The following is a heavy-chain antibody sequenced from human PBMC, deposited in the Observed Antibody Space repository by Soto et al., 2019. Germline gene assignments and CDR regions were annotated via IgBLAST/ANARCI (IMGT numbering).Heavy chain of an antibody. CDR2: INAGNGNT. D-gene: IGHD3-22*01. CDR1: GYTFTSYA. Sequence: ASVKVSCKASGYTFTSYAMHWVRPAPGQRLEWMGWINAGNGNTKYSQKFQGRVTMTRDTSTSTVYMELSSLRSEDTAVYYCARAANYYDSSGYYYGDAFDIWGQGTMVTVSS. V-gene: IGHV1-3*01. J-gene: IGHJ3*02. CDR3: ARAANYYDSSGYYYGDAFDI.